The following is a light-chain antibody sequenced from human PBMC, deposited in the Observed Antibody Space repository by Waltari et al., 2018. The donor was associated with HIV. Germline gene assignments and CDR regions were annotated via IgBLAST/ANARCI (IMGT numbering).Light chain of an antibody. CDR1: SSDVGSYNL. CDR2: EGS. J-gene: IGLJ1*01. CDR3: CSYTGSSTRRPYV. V-gene: IGLV2-23*01. Sequence: QSALTQPASVSGSPGQSITTSCPGTSSDVGSYNLVSWYQQHPGKAPKVMIYEGSKRPSGVSNRFSGSKSGNTASLTISGLQAEDEADYYCCSYTGSSTRRPYVFGTGTKVTVL.